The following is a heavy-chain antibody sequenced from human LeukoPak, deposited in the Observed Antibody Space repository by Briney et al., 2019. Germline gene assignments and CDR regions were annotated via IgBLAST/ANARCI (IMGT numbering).Heavy chain of an antibody. J-gene: IGHJ4*02. Sequence: SETLSLTCAVYGGSFSGYYWSWIRQPPGKGLEWIGEINHSGSTNYNPSLKSRVTISVDTSKNQFSLKLSSVTAADTAVYYCARETGYGGNPLGNDYWGQGTLVTVSS. CDR3: ARETGYGGNPLGNDY. D-gene: IGHD4-23*01. CDR2: INHSGST. V-gene: IGHV4-34*01. CDR1: GGSFSGYY.